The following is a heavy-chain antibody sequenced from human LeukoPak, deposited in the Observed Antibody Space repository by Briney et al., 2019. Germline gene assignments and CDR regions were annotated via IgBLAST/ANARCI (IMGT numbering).Heavy chain of an antibody. J-gene: IGHJ4*02. CDR2: IRYDGSNK. D-gene: IGHD2/OR15-2a*01. V-gene: IGHV3-30*02. CDR3: AKDRSPFLPFDY. CDR1: GFTFSSYG. Sequence: GGSLRLSCAASGFTFSSYGMHWVRQAPGKGLEWVAFIRYDGSNKYYADSVKGRFTISRDNSKNTLYLQMNSLRAEDTAVYYCAKDRSPFLPFDYWGQGTLVTVSS.